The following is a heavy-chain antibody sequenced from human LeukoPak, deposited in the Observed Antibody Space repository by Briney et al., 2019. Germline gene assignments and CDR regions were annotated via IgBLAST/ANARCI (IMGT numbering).Heavy chain of an antibody. CDR2: ISGNGGTT. CDR3: AKGTYYYESSGYYYGPTFDN. D-gene: IGHD3-22*01. V-gene: IGHV3-23*01. Sequence: PGGSLRLSCAASGFTFINYAMSWVRQAPGKGLEWVSVISGNGGTTYYGDSVKGRFSISRDNPKNTLILQMNSLRAEDTAVYYCAKGTYYYESSGYYYGPTFDNWGQGTLVTVSA. J-gene: IGHJ4*02. CDR1: GFTFINYA.